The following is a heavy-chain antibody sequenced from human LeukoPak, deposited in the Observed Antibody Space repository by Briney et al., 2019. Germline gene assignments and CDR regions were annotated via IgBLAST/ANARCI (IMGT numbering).Heavy chain of an antibody. J-gene: IGHJ4*02. D-gene: IGHD1-1*01. CDR3: ARSPPARTNWNYYDY. V-gene: IGHV3-64*01. CDR2: IGPIGVYT. CDR1: GFTFSDYA. Sequence: GGSLRLSCAASGFTFSDYAMHWVRQAPGKGLEFVSVIGPIGVYTYYANSVKGRFTISRDNSKSTVSLQMGSLRDEDMAVYYCARSPPARTNWNYYDYWGRGTLVTVSS.